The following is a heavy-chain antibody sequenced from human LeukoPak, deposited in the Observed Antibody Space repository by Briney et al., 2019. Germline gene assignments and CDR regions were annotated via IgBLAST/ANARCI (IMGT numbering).Heavy chain of an antibody. J-gene: IGHJ4*02. CDR1: GGTFSSYA. V-gene: IGHV1-69*13. Sequence: SVKVSCKASGGTFSSYAISWVRQAPGQGLEWMGGIIPIFSTANYAQKFQGRVTITADESTSTAYMELSSLRSEDTAVYYCARSRYSSSWYWYFDYWGQGTLVTVSS. D-gene: IGHD6-13*01. CDR3: ARSRYSSSWYWYFDY. CDR2: IIPIFSTA.